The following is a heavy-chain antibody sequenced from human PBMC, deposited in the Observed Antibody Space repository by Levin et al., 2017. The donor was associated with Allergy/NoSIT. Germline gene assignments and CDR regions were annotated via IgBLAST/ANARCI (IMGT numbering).Heavy chain of an antibody. Sequence: GGSLRLSCAASGFTFSGYAMSWVRQAPGKGLEWVSAISGNGRTTNYADSVKGRFTISRDNSKNTLFLQMNSLRNDDTAVYFCVREADCTSTSCYYFDSWGQGFLVTVSS. CDR1: GFTFSGYA. CDR3: VREADCTSTSCYYFDS. CDR2: ISGNGRTT. V-gene: IGHV3-23*01. J-gene: IGHJ4*02. D-gene: IGHD2-2*01.